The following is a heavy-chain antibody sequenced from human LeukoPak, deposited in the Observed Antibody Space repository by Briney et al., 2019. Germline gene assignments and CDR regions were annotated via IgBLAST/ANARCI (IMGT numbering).Heavy chain of an antibody. CDR1: GFVFRNYF. CDR2: IKNDGSEK. Sequence: PGGSLRLSCAASGFVFRNYFMSWVRQAPGKGLEWVASIKNDGSEKYYVDSVRGRYTISRDNTKNSLYLQMSSLRAEDTAVYYCARGADHGGSYYPDWGQGTRVTVSS. J-gene: IGHJ4*02. D-gene: IGHD3-10*01. V-gene: IGHV3-7*01. CDR3: ARGADHGGSYYPD.